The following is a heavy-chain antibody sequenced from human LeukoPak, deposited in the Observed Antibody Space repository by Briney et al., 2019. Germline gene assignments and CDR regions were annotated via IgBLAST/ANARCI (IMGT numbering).Heavy chain of an antibody. V-gene: IGHV4-39*07. Sequence: PSETLSLTCTVSGGSISSSSYYWGWIRQPPGKGLEWIGSIYYSGSTYYNPSLKSRVTISVDTSKNQFSLKLSSVTAADTAVYYCARDPRRGYYGSSGYYPIDYWGQGTLVTVSS. CDR1: GGSISSSSYY. CDR3: ARDPRRGYYGSSGYYPIDY. D-gene: IGHD3-22*01. J-gene: IGHJ4*02. CDR2: IYYSGST.